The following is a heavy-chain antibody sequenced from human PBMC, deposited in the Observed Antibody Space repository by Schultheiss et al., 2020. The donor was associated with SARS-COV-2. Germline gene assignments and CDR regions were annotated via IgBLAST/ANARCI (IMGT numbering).Heavy chain of an antibody. J-gene: IGHJ5*02. Sequence: SVKVSCKASGGTFSSYAISWVRQAPGQGLEWMGGIIPIFGTANYAQKFQGRVTITADESTSTAYMELSSLRSEDTAVYYCAKKWGWFPNGGFDPWGQGTLVTVSS. CDR2: IIPIFGTA. CDR3: AKKWGWFPNGGFDP. D-gene: IGHD2-15*01. V-gene: IGHV1-69*13. CDR1: GGTFSSYA.